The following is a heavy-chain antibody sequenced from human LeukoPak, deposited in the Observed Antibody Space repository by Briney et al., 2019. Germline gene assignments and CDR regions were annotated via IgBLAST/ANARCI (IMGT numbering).Heavy chain of an antibody. J-gene: IGHJ4*02. CDR2: IYYSGST. D-gene: IGHD3-10*01. CDR1: GGSISSYY. V-gene: IGHV4-59*08. Sequence: SETLSLTCTVSGGSISSYYWSWIRQPPGKGLEWIGYIYYSGSTNYNPSLKSRVTISVDTSKNQFSLKLSSVTAADTAVYYCARSHYRYGSGSYGRGDQYYFDYWGQGTLVTVPS. CDR3: ARSHYRYGSGSYGRGDQYYFDY.